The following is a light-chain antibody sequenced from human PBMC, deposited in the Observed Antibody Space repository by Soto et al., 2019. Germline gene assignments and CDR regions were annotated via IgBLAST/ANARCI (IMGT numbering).Light chain of an antibody. V-gene: IGKV1-39*01. Sequence: DIQMTQSPSSLSASVGDRVTITCRASQSISSYLNWYQQKPGKAPKLLIYAASSLQSGVPSRFSGSGSGTDFTLTISSLQPEDFATYYCPQSYSTPPRTFGQWTRLEIK. CDR2: AAS. CDR1: QSISSY. CDR3: PQSYSTPPRT. J-gene: IGKJ5*01.